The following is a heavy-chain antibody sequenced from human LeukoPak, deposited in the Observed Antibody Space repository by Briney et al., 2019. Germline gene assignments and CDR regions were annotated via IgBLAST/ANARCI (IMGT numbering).Heavy chain of an antibody. CDR1: GDSISSSTYY. D-gene: IGHD3-10*01. V-gene: IGHV4-39*01. J-gene: IGHJ4*02. CDR2: YSEST. CDR3: ARSSYGAGSKPYWVDC. Sequence: SETLSLTCTVSGDSISSSTYYWAWRRQPPGKGLEYIGSYSESTYYNPSLKSRVTISVDTSKKQFSLKLSSVTAADTAVYYCARSSYGAGSKPYWVDCWGQGTLVTVSS.